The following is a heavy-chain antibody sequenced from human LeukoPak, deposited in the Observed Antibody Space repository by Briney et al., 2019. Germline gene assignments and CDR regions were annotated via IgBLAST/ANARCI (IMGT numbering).Heavy chain of an antibody. CDR1: GFSISSSAYY. Sequence: SETLSLTCSVSGFSISSSAYYWVRIRQPPGKGLEWIGSIYYSGNTYYSPSLKSRATMSVDTSRNQFSLKLSSVTAAYTAVYYCSMLVRGYSYGYSYFDYGGQGTLVTVSS. CDR2: IYYSGNT. CDR3: SMLVRGYSYGYSYFDY. D-gene: IGHD5-18*01. V-gene: IGHV4-39*01. J-gene: IGHJ4*02.